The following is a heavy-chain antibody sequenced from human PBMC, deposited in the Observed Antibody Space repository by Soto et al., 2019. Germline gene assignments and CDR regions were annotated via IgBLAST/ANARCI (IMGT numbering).Heavy chain of an antibody. J-gene: IGHJ4*02. CDR3: ARDSGWAGPDY. Sequence: GGSLRLSCATSGFTFSSYSISWVRQARGKGLEWVSSISSSSSYIYYADSVKGRFTISRDNAKNSLYLQMNSLRAEDTAVYYCARDSGWAGPDYWGQGTLVTVSS. CDR1: GFTFSSYS. V-gene: IGHV3-21*01. CDR2: ISSSSSYI. D-gene: IGHD6-19*01.